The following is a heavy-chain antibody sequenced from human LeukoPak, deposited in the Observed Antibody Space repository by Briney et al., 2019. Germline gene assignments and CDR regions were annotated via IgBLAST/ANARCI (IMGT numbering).Heavy chain of an antibody. D-gene: IGHD3-22*01. J-gene: IGHJ3*01. Sequence: AGGSLRLSCAASGGTFSNFGRSWVRQAPEKGLEWVAVIYNGGSTDYAASAKGRFTISGDSSKNTLYLQMNSVRAADTAVYYCARDGADHRGYSFGSLCGQGTMVTVSS. CDR1: GGTFSNFG. CDR2: IYNGGST. CDR3: ARDGADHRGYSFGSL. V-gene: IGHV3-53*01.